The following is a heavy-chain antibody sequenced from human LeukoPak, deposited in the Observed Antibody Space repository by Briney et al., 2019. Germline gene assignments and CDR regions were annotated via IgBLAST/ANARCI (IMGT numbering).Heavy chain of an antibody. D-gene: IGHD6-6*01. CDR2: ISAYNGNT. J-gene: IGHJ5*02. CDR1: GYTFTSYG. Sequence: ASVKVSCKASGYTFTSYGISWVRQAPGQGIEWMGWISAYNGNTNYAQKLQGRVTMTTDTSTSTAYMELRSLRSDDTAVYYCARVKKYSSSSVGWFDPWGQGTLVTVSS. CDR3: ARVKKYSSSSVGWFDP. V-gene: IGHV1-18*01.